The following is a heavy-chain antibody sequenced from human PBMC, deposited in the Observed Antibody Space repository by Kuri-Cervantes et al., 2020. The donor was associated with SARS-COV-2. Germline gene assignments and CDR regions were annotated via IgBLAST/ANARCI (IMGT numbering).Heavy chain of an antibody. D-gene: IGHD2-15*01. V-gene: IGHV1-69*13. CDR3: AGLGYCSGGSCYYYYYGMDV. J-gene: IGHJ6*02. CDR1: GYTFTGYY. Sequence: SVKVSCKASGYTFTGYYMHWVRQAPGQGLEWMGGIIPIFGTANYAQKFQGRVTITADESTSTAYMELSSLRSEDTAVYYCAGLGYCSGGSCYYYYYGMDVWGQGTTVTVSS. CDR2: IIPIFGTA.